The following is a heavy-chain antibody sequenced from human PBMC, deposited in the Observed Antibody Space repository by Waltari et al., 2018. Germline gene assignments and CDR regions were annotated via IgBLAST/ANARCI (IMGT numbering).Heavy chain of an antibody. CDR2: IYTSGST. CDR1: GCSIRSYY. J-gene: IGHJ4*02. Sequence: QVQLQESGPGLVKPSETLSLTCTVSGCSIRSYYWCWIREPAGKGLELIGRIYTSGSTNYNPSLKRRVTMSVDTSKNQFSLKLSSVTAADTAVYYCARSSSSSWTYYFDYWGQGTLVTVSS. CDR3: ARSSSSSWTYYFDY. V-gene: IGHV4-4*07. D-gene: IGHD6-13*01.